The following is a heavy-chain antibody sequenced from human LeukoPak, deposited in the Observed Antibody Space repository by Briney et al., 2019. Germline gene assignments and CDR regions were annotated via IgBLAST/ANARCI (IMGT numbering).Heavy chain of an antibody. Sequence: GRSLRLSCAASGFSFSSYGMHWVRQAPGKGLEWVAVMSYDGTNKYYADSVKGRFTISRDNSKNTLYLQMNSLSAEDTAVYYCEKDLGGSGDYRPYWGQGSVVTVSS. V-gene: IGHV3-30*18. CDR1: GFSFSSYG. CDR3: EKDLGGSGDYRPY. D-gene: IGHD2-21*02. CDR2: MSYDGTNK. J-gene: IGHJ4*02.